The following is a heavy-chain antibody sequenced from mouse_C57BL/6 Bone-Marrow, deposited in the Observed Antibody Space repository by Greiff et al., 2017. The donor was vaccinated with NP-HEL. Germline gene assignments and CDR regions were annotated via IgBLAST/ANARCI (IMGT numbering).Heavy chain of an antibody. J-gene: IGHJ2*01. V-gene: IGHV14-2*01. Sequence: VQLQQSGAELVKPGASVKLSCTASGFNIKDYYMPWVKQRTEQGLEWIGRFDPEDGATKFAPQFQGKATITADTSSNTAYLQLSSLTSEDTAVYYCARRVWYRYYFDYWGQGTTLTVSS. CDR2: FDPEDGAT. CDR3: ARRVWYRYYFDY. CDR1: GFNIKDYY. D-gene: IGHD2-10*02.